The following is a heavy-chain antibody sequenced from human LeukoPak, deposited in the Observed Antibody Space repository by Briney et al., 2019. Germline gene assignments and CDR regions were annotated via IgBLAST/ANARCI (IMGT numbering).Heavy chain of an antibody. V-gene: IGHV3-48*03. Sequence: GGSLRLSCAASGFTFSSYEMNWVRQAPGKGLEWVSYISSSGSTIYYADSVKGRFTISRDNAKNSLYLQMNSLRAEDTAVYYCAREGHSSSWTNMNYWGQGTLVTVSS. CDR2: ISSSGSTI. CDR3: AREGHSSSWTNMNY. CDR1: GFTFSSYE. J-gene: IGHJ4*02. D-gene: IGHD6-13*01.